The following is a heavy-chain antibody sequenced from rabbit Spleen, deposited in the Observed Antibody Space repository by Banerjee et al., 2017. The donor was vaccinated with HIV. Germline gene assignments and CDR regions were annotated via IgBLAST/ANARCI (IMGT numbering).Heavy chain of an antibody. Sequence: QEQLVESGGGLVQPEGSLKLTCTASGFAFNSVYDMCWVRQAPGKGLEWIGYIYSTLYYTYYATWAKGRFTISKTSSTTVTLQMTSLTVADTATYFCTRVSETSGWGEDLWGQGTLVTVS. J-gene: IGHJ4*01. CDR3: TRVSETSGWGEDL. V-gene: IGHV1S45*01. CDR1: GFAFNSVYD. D-gene: IGHD4-1*01. CDR2: IYSTLYYT.